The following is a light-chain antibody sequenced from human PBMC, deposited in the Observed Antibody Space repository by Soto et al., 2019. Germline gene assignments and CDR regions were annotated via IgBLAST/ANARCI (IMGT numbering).Light chain of an antibody. CDR3: QTYNVAPWT. CDR1: QGISNY. J-gene: IGKJ1*01. V-gene: IGKV1-27*01. Sequence: DIQMTQSPSSLSASVGDRVTITCRASQGISNYLVWYQQKPGKVPKLLIYAASTLQSGVQSRFSGSGSRQDFTPSISSQQQEDDATYYCQTYNVAPWTFGQGNKVEIK. CDR2: AAS.